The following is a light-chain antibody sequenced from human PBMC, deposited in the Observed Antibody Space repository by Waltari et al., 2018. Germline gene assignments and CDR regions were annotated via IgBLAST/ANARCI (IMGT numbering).Light chain of an antibody. J-gene: IGLJ3*02. Sequence: QSALTQPASVSGSPGQSISISCTGTSSDIGVYNYVSWYQQHPGKAPKLMIYEVSNRPSGVSNRFSGAKSYNTASLTISGLQAEDGACYYCSSYTSSSTWVFGGGTKLTVL. CDR3: SSYTSSSTWV. CDR2: EVS. V-gene: IGLV2-14*01. CDR1: SSDIGVYNY.